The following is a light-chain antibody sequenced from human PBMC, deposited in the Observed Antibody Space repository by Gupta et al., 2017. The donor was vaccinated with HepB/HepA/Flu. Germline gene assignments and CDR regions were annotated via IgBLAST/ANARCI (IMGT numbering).Light chain of an antibody. CDR1: QNNTTS. J-gene: IGKJ1*01. Sequence: DIQMTPFPSSMSASVRDRVPITCRASQNNTTSLKVYQQKPGRAPNHLIYEASCLQSGVPSRFSGSGGETNVTLTISSLQPEDVSTYYCQQSYSIPWMFGQGTKVEVK. V-gene: IGKV1-39*01. CDR3: QQSYSIPWM. CDR2: EAS.